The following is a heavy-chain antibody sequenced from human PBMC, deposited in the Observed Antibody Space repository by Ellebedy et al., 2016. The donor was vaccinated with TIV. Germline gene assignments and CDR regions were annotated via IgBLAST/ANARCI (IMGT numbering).Heavy chain of an antibody. CDR3: AKDSVAAGTVPDY. CDR2: ISYDGSNK. CDR1: GFTFSSYG. J-gene: IGHJ4*02. V-gene: IGHV3-30*18. Sequence: GESLKISXAASGFTFSSYGMHWVRQAPGKGLEWVAVISYDGSNKYYADSVKGRFTISRDNSKNTLYLQMNSLRAEDTAVYYCAKDSVAAGTVPDYWGQGTLVTVSS. D-gene: IGHD6-13*01.